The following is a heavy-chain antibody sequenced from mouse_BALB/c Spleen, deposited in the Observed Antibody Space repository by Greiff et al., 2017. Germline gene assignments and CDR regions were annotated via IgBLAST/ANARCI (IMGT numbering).Heavy chain of an antibody. CDR1: GYTFTSYY. D-gene: IGHD2-4*01. CDR3: ARSSSYDYDGFAY. Sequence: QVQLQQSGPELVKPGASVRISCKASGYTFTSYYIHWVKQRPGQGLEWIGWIYPGNVNTKYNEKFKGKATLTADKSSSTAYMQLSSLTSEDSAVYFCARSSSYDYDGFAYWGQGTLVTVSA. V-gene: IGHV1S56*01. CDR2: IYPGNVNT. J-gene: IGHJ3*01.